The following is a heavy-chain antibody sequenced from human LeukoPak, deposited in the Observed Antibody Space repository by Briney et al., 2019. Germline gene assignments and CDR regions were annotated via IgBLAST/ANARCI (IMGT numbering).Heavy chain of an antibody. CDR2: MNSNSGNT. CDR1: GYTFTSYD. D-gene: IGHD3-9*01. CDR3: ARGLLRYFDWLLADAFDI. J-gene: IGHJ3*02. V-gene: IGHV1-8*01. Sequence: ASVKVSCKASGYTFTSYDINWVRQATGQGLEWMGWMNSNSGNTGYAQKFQGRVTMTRNTSISTAYMELSSLRSEDTAVYYCARGLLRYFDWLLADAFDIWGQGTMVTVSS.